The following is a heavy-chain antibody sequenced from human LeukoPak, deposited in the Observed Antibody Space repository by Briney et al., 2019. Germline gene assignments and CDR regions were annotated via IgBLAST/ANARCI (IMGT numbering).Heavy chain of an antibody. V-gene: IGHV3-48*03. J-gene: IGHJ4*02. CDR3: ARQLGYSYGYAFDY. D-gene: IGHD5-18*01. CDR1: GFTFSSYE. Sequence: GGSLRLSCAASGFTFSSYEVSWVRQAPGKGLEWVSYSNSNGETTYYADSVNGRFTISRDNAKNSLYMQMDSLRAEDTAVYYCARQLGYSYGYAFDYWGQGTLVTVSS. CDR2: SNSNGETT.